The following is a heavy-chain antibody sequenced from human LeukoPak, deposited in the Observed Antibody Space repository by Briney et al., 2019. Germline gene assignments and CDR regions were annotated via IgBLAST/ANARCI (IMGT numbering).Heavy chain of an antibody. V-gene: IGHV3-15*01. J-gene: IGHJ4*02. CDR2: IKRKTDGGTA. Sequence: GGSLRLSCASSGFPFIDVWMSWDRQAPGKGLEWVGRIKRKTDGGTADYAAPVKGRFTFSRDDSKNTLYLQMNSVKTDDTAVYYCTTDCYYYDCNGYYPIYWGQGTLVTVSS. CDR1: GFPFIDVW. CDR3: TTDCYYYDCNGYYPIY. D-gene: IGHD3-22*01.